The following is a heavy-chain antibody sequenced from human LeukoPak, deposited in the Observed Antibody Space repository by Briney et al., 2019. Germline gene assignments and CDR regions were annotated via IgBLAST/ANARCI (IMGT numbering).Heavy chain of an antibody. J-gene: IGHJ1*01. V-gene: IGHV3-23*01. CDR3: ARDPKEHSSGRVNFQH. D-gene: IGHD3-22*01. CDR1: GVTFKNYA. Sequence: GGSLRLSCAASGVTFKNYAMSRVRQAPGKGLEWVSTIGVIGGNTYYADAVKGRLTISRDNSRNTLFLQMSSLRAEDTAVYYCARDPKEHSSGRVNFQHWGEGTLVTVSS. CDR2: IGVIGGNT.